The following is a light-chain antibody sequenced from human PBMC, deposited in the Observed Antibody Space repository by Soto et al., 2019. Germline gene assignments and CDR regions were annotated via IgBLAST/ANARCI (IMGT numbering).Light chain of an antibody. Sequence: DIQMTQSPSSLSASVGDRVTITCRASQGIRNDLGWYQQKPGKDPKRLIYAASSLRSGVPSRFSGSGAGTEFPHTISRLQPEDFATYCCLEQNSYPLTFGGGTKVEIK. CDR1: QGIRND. CDR3: LEQNSYPLT. J-gene: IGKJ4*02. V-gene: IGKV1-17*01. CDR2: AAS.